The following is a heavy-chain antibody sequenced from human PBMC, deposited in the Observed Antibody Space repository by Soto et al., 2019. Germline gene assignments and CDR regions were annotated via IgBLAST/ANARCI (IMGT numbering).Heavy chain of an antibody. V-gene: IGHV3-30*18. D-gene: IGHD2-15*01. CDR1: GFSFSTYG. CDR2: ISYDGSDK. Sequence: PGGSLRLSCAASGFSFSTYGIHWVRQAPGKGLEWVALISYDGSDKFYADSVKGRFTISRDNSKNTLYLQMNSLTTEDTAVYYCAKARGVVVVVATYGFDPWGQGTLVTVSS. CDR3: AKARGVVVVVATYGFDP. J-gene: IGHJ5*02.